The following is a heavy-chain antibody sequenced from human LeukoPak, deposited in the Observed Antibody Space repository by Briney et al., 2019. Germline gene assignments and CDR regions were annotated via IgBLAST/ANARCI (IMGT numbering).Heavy chain of an antibody. V-gene: IGHV1-69*13. CDR2: IIPIFGTA. J-gene: IGHJ4*02. Sequence: ASVKVSCKASGGTFSSYAISWVRQAPGQGLEWMGGIIPIFGTANYAQKFQGRVTITADESTSTAYMELSSLRSKDTAVYYCARDKGDVLLWFGELLEDWGQGTLVTVSS. D-gene: IGHD3-10*01. CDR3: ARDKGDVLLWFGELLED. CDR1: GGTFSSYA.